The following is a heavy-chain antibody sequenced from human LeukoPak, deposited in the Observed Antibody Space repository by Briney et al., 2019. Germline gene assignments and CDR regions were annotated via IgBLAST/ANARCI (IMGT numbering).Heavy chain of an antibody. CDR3: AREERLAILDY. Sequence: ASLKVSCKASGYTFTGYYIHWVRQAPGQRLEWMGGINLNSAGTNYAQTLRGRVTVPRDTSLSTACMHQTRLKYDVTALYYCAREERLAILDYWGHGTRVTVSS. CDR2: INLNSAGT. CDR1: GYTFTGYY. V-gene: IGHV1-2*02. J-gene: IGHJ4*01.